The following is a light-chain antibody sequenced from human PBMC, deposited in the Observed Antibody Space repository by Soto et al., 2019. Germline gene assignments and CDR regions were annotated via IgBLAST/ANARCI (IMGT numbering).Light chain of an antibody. V-gene: IGKV1-27*01. CDR2: AAS. CDR1: QDITNH. Sequence: DIQMTQSPSSLSASVGDRVTITCQASQDITNHLAWYQQKPGKAPKVLIYAASTLQPGVPSRFSGSGSGTDFTLSINSLQPDDFATYYCQNYGTAPITFGQGTRLEIK. J-gene: IGKJ5*01. CDR3: QNYGTAPIT.